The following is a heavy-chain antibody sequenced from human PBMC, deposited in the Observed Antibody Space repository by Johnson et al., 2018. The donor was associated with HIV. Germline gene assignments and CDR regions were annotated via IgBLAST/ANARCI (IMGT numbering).Heavy chain of an antibody. CDR2: IKQDGSEK. CDR1: GFTFSSYA. D-gene: IGHD7-27*01. V-gene: IGHV3-7*01. CDR3: ARDLLGMDDAFDI. J-gene: IGHJ3*02. Sequence: VQLVESGGGVVQPGRSLRLSCAASGFTFSSYAMHWVRQAPGKGLEWVANIKQDGSEKYYVDSVKGRFTISRDNAKNSLYLQMNSLRAEDTAVYYCARDLLGMDDAFDIWGQGTMVTVSS.